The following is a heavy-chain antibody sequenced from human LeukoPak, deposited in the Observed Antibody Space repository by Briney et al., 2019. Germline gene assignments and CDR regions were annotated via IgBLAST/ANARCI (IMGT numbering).Heavy chain of an antibody. CDR1: GYSFTSYW. Sequence: GESLKISCKGSGYSFTSYWIGWVRQMPGKGLEWMGIIYPGDSDTRYSPSFQGQVTISADKSISTAYLQWSRLKASDTAMYYCAIRGYYYDSSGSDGFDPWGQGTLVTVSS. J-gene: IGHJ5*02. CDR3: AIRGYYYDSSGSDGFDP. V-gene: IGHV5-51*01. D-gene: IGHD3-22*01. CDR2: IYPGDSDT.